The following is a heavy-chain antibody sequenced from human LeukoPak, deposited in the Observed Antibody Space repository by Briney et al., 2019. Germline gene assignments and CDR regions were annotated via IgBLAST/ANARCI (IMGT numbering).Heavy chain of an antibody. CDR2: IIPIFGTA. V-gene: IGHV1-69*13. Sequence: SVKVSCKASGGTFSSYAISWVRQAPGQGLEWMGGIIPIFGTANCAQKFQGRVTITADESTSTAYMELSSLRSEDTAVYYCARGGPEMTTVTTIDYWGQGTLVSVSS. CDR1: GGTFSSYA. CDR3: ARGGPEMTTVTTIDY. D-gene: IGHD4-17*01. J-gene: IGHJ4*02.